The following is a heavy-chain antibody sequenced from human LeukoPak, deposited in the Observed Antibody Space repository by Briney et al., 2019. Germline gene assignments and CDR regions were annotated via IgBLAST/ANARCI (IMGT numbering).Heavy chain of an antibody. CDR3: ARVEVAWFDP. D-gene: IGHD5-24*01. CDR1: GGTFSRHA. Sequence: ASVKVSCKASGGTFSRHAISWVRQAPGQGLEWMGWISAYNGNTNYAQKLQGRVTMTTDTSTSTAYMELRSLRSDDTAVYYCARVEVAWFDPWGQGTLVTVSS. CDR2: ISAYNGNT. J-gene: IGHJ5*02. V-gene: IGHV1-18*01.